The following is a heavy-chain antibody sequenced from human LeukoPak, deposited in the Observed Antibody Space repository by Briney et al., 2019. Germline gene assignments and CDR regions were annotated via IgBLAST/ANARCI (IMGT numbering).Heavy chain of an antibody. CDR2: IYSGGGT. J-gene: IGHJ4*02. V-gene: IGHV3-66*02. Sequence: PGGSLRLSCAASGFTVSSNYMSWVRQAPGKGLEWVSVIYSGGGTYHADSVKGRFTISRDISKNTLYLQMNSLRAEDTAVYFCAGGTISPCYYFDYWGQGTLVTVSS. CDR1: GFTVSSNY. D-gene: IGHD3-3*01. CDR3: AGGTISPCYYFDY.